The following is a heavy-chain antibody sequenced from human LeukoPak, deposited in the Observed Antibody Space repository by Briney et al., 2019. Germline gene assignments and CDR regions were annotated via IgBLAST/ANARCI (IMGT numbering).Heavy chain of an antibody. D-gene: IGHD3-3*01. CDR1: GFTFSSYS. CDR3: ARSSGYYVYFDY. V-gene: IGHV3-21*01. J-gene: IGHJ4*02. Sequence: GGSLRLSCAASGFTFSSYSMNWVRQAPGKGLEWVSSISSSSSYIYYADSVKGRFTISRDNAKNSLYLQMNSLRAEDTAVYYYARSSGYYVYFDYWGQGTLVTVSS. CDR2: ISSSSSYI.